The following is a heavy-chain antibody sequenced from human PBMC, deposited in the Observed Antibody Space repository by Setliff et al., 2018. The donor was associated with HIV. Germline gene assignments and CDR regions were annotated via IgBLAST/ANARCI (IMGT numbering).Heavy chain of an antibody. J-gene: IGHJ4*02. V-gene: IGHV4-61*01. CDR1: GGSVSSGSYY. Sequence: SETLSLTCTVSGGSVSSGSYYWSWIRQPPGKGLEWIGYIYYSGSTKHNPSLKGRVTISLDTSKNQFPLKLTSVTAADTAVYYCARYSPRGYTLTGPYWGQGTLVTVSS. D-gene: IGHD6-25*01. CDR2: IYYSGST. CDR3: ARYSPRGYTLTGPY.